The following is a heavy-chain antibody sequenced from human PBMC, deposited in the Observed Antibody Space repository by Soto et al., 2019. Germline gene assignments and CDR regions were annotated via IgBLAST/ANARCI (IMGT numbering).Heavy chain of an antibody. CDR1: GYSFTSYW. CDR2: IDPSDSYT. J-gene: IGHJ4*02. V-gene: IGHV5-10-1*01. CDR3: ARPIHSGWFAPFDY. Sequence: PGESLKISCKGPGYSFTSYWISWVRQMPGKGLEWMGRIDPSDSYTNYSPSFQGHVTISADKSIRTAYLQWSSLKASDTAMYYCARPIHSGWFAPFDYWGQGTLVTVSS. D-gene: IGHD6-19*01.